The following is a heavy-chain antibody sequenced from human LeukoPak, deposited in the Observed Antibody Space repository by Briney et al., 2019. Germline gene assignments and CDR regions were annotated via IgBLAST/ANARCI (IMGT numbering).Heavy chain of an antibody. V-gene: IGHV4-4*07. CDR1: GFTFSNAW. CDR3: ARDHSILWAFDI. D-gene: IGHD2-15*01. J-gene: IGHJ3*02. CDR2: IFTSGST. Sequence: PGGSLRLSCAASGFTFSNAWMSWIRQPAGKGLEWIGRIFTSGSTNYNPSLKSRVTMSVDTSKNQLSLKLSSVTAADTAVYYCARDHSILWAFDIWGQGTMVTVSS.